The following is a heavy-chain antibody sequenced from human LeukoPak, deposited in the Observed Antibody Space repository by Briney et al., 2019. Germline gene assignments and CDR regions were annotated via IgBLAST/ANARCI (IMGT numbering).Heavy chain of an antibody. CDR3: VKDKGGLLPKYYFDY. V-gene: IGHV3-7*03. Sequence: GGSLRLSCAASGSTFTSYWMNWVRQAPGKGLEWVANKKQDGSEKYYVDSVKGRFTISRDNSKKSLYLQMNSLRAEDTALYYCVKDKGGLLPKYYFDYWGQGTLVTVSS. CDR1: GSTFTSYW. CDR2: KKQDGSEK. J-gene: IGHJ4*02. D-gene: IGHD3-10*01.